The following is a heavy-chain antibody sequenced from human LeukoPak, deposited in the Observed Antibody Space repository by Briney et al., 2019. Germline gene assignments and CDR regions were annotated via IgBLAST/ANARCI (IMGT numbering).Heavy chain of an antibody. CDR3: ARDRYSGYDSGAAN. CDR1: GFTFSSHG. CDR2: VSSDGGST. Sequence: PGGSLRLSCAASGFTFSSHGMHWVRQAPGKGLEYVSGVSSDGGSTHYANSVKGRFTISRDNSKNTLYLQMGSLRAEDMAVYYCARDRYSGYDSGAANWGQGTLVTVSS. J-gene: IGHJ4*02. D-gene: IGHD5-12*01. V-gene: IGHV3-64*01.